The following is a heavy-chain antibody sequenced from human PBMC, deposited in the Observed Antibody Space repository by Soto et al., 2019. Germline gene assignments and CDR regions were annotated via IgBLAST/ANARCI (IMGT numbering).Heavy chain of an antibody. CDR2: ISSSSDNI. CDR3: ARDKGYCSSTSCYYDYYMDV. J-gene: IGHJ6*03. V-gene: IGHV3-48*01. CDR1: GFVFSSYH. Sequence: EVQLVESGGSLVQPGGSPRLSCAASGFVFSSYHMNWVRQAPGKGLEWISYISSSSDNIYYADSVRGRFTISRDNAKNSLYLQMNSLRAEDTAVYYCARDKGYCSSTSCYYDYYMDVWGKGTTVTVSS. D-gene: IGHD2-2*01.